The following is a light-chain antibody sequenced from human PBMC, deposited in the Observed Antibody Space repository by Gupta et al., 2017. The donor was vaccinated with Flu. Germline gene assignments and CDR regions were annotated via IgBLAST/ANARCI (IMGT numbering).Light chain of an antibody. CDR2: VAS. CDR1: QMISNY. CDR3: QQTDSTPYT. J-gene: IGKJ2*01. V-gene: IGKV1-39*01. Sequence: DIQMTQSPSSLSASVGDRVTVTCRASQMISNYLNWYQQKPGKAPKLLIYVASGLPSGVPSRFIGSGSGTDFTLTISRLQPEDVAIYFCQQTDSTPYTFGQGTMMDVK.